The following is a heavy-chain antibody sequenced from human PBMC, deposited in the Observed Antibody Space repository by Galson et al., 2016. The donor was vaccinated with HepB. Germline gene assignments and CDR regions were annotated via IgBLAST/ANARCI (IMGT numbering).Heavy chain of an antibody. Sequence: LRLSCAASGFTFGDAWMNWVRQAPGKGLEWVGRIKRKTDGGTTDYAAPVEGRFTISRDDSKNTLYLQMNNLKNEDTAVYYCTTYYGNILTAYRWFDPWGQGTLVTVSS. CDR2: IKRKTDGGTT. CDR3: TTYYGNILTAYRWFDP. D-gene: IGHD3-9*01. J-gene: IGHJ5*02. CDR1: GFTFGDAW. V-gene: IGHV3-15*01.